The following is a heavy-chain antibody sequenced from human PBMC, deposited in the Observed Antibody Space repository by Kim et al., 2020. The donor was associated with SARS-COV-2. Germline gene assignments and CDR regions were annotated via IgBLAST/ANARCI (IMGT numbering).Heavy chain of an antibody. V-gene: IGHV3-23*01. CDR1: GFTFSNYG. CDR2: ISNNGGNT. J-gene: IGHJ3*02. D-gene: IGHD4-4*01. CDR3: AKTGQFDI. Sequence: GGSLRLSCAASGFTFSNYGMSWVRQAPGKGLERVSSISNNGGNTWNADSVKDRFTISRDNSKNTLYLQMNSLRAEDTAVYYCAKTGQFDIWGPGTMLTVSP.